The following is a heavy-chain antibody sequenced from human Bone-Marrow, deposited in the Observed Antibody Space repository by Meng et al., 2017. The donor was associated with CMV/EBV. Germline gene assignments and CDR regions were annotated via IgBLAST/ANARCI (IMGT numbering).Heavy chain of an antibody. V-gene: IGHV3-23*01. CDR2: ISGSGGST. Sequence: GESLKISCAASGFTFSSYAMSWVRQAPGKGLEWVSAISGSGGSTYYADSVKGRFTISRDNSKNTLYLQMNSLRAEDTAVYYCAREGGYYDFWSGYYRPKYPDYWGQGTLVTVSS. J-gene: IGHJ4*02. CDR1: GFTFSSYA. CDR3: AREGGYYDFWSGYYRPKYPDY. D-gene: IGHD3-3*01.